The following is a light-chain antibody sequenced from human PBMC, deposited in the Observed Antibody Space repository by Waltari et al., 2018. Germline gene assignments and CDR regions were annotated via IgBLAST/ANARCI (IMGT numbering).Light chain of an antibody. Sequence: QAALTQPASVSGSPGQSIPISCTGSNRDVGYYHLVSWYQKHPGKAPKLIIYEVTNRPSGISDRFSGFKTGNTASLTISGLQAEDEADYYCCSYAGSWIWVFGGGTELTVL. V-gene: IGLV2-23*02. CDR2: EVT. CDR1: NRDVGYYHL. J-gene: IGLJ3*02. CDR3: CSYAGSWIWV.